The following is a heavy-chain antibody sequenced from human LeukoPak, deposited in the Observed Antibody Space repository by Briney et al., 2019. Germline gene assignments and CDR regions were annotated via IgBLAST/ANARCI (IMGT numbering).Heavy chain of an antibody. CDR1: GGSISSGGYS. D-gene: IGHD4-17*01. V-gene: IGHV4-30-2*01. Sequence: SQTLSLTCAVSGGSISSGGYSWSWIRQPPGKGLEWIGYIYHSGSTYYNPSLKSRVTISVDRSKNQFSLKLSSVTAADTAVYYCARGPSPWDGDYVGWLDPWGQGTLVTVSS. CDR3: ARGPSPWDGDYVGWLDP. CDR2: IYHSGST. J-gene: IGHJ5*02.